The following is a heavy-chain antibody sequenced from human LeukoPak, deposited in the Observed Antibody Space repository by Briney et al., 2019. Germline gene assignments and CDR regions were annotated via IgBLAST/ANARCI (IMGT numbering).Heavy chain of an antibody. CDR2: IYYSGST. D-gene: IGHD1-26*01. CDR1: GGSISSYY. V-gene: IGHV4-59*12. CDR3: ARGESGSYTPCDY. J-gene: IGHJ4*02. Sequence: SSETLSLTCTVSGGSISSYYWSWIRQPPGKGLEWIGYIYYSGSTNYNPSLKSRVTISVDTSKNQFSLKLSSVTAADTAVYYCARGESGSYTPCDYWGQGTLVTVSS.